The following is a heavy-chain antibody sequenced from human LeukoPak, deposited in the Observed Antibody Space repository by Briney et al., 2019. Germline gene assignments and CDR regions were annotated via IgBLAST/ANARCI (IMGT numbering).Heavy chain of an antibody. CDR3: AKEAGSGYYYNGFFDD. CDR2: IRGSGEST. D-gene: IGHD3-22*01. Sequence: PGGSLRLSCAASGFTFSIYAMNWVRQAPGKGLEWVSGIRGSGESTYYADSVKGRFTISRDNSKNTLSLQMNSLRAEDTAVYYCAKEAGSGYYYNGFFDDRGQGALVTVSS. J-gene: IGHJ4*02. V-gene: IGHV3-23*01. CDR1: GFTFSIYA.